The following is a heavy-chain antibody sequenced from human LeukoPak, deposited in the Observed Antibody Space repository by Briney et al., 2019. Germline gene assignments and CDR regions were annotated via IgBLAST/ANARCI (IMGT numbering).Heavy chain of an antibody. CDR2: ISSSSTI. D-gene: IGHD4-17*01. CDR3: ARARTVTTLEFPNNYGTDV. J-gene: IGHJ6*02. V-gene: IGHV3-48*01. Sequence: PGGSLRLSCAASGFTFSSYSMNWVRQAPGKGLEWVSYISSSSTIYYADSVKGRFTISRDNAKNSLYLQMNSLRAEDTAVYYCARARTVTTLEFPNNYGTDVWGQGTTVTVSS. CDR1: GFTFSSYS.